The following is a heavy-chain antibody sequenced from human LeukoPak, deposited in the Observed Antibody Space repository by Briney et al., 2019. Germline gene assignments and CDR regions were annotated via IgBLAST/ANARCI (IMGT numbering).Heavy chain of an antibody. CDR1: GYTFTSYD. J-gene: IGHJ1*01. CDR3: ARGIAAGATRYFQE. Sequence: GASVKVSCKASGYTFTSYDINWVRQATGQGLEWMGWMNPNSGNTGYAQNFQGRVTMTRNTSINTAYMELSSLRSEDTAMYYCARGIAAGATRYFQEWGQGTLVTVSS. D-gene: IGHD6-13*01. V-gene: IGHV1-8*01. CDR2: MNPNSGNT.